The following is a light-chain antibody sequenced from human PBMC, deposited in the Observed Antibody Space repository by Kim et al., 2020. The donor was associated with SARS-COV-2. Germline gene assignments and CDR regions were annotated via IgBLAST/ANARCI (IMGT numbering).Light chain of an antibody. CDR1: SSDVGSYNL. CDR2: EGS. Sequence: GQSITISRTGTSSDVGSYNLVSWYQQHPGKAPKLMIYEGSKRPSGVSNRFSGSKSGNTASLTISGLRAEDEADYYCCSYAGSSTVVFGGGTQLTVL. CDR3: CSYAGSSTVV. J-gene: IGLJ2*01. V-gene: IGLV2-23*01.